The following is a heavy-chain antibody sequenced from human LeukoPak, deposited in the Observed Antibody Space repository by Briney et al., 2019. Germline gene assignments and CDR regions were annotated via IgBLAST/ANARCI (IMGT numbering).Heavy chain of an antibody. Sequence: GGSLRLSCAASGFTFSSYSMNWVRQAPGKGLEWVSSISGSSSYIYNADSLKGRFTISRDNAKNSLYLQMNSLRAEDTAVYYCARRATTERGHSYGLDYWGQGTLVTVSS. J-gene: IGHJ4*02. CDR2: ISGSSSYI. D-gene: IGHD5-18*01. V-gene: IGHV3-21*01. CDR1: GFTFSSYS. CDR3: ARRATTERGHSYGLDY.